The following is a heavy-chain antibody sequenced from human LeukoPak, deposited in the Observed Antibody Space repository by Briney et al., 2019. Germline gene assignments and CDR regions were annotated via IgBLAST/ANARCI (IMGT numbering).Heavy chain of an antibody. CDR2: IYYSGST. Sequence: SETLSLTCSVSGGSISTYYWSWIRQPPGRGLEWIGYIYYSGSTNYNPSLKRRVTLSVDTSKNHFSLKLSSVTAADTAVYYCARGQTGGYVDYFDYWGQGTLVTVSS. J-gene: IGHJ4*02. D-gene: IGHD5-12*01. CDR3: ARGQTGGYVDYFDY. V-gene: IGHV4-59*01. CDR1: GGSISTYY.